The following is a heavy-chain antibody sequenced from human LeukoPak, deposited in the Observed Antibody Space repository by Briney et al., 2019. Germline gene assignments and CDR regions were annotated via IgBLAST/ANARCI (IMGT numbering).Heavy chain of an antibody. V-gene: IGHV3-48*03. CDR3: ATNTPMGHYSDN. J-gene: IGHJ4*02. CDR2: ISGSSTTV. CDR1: GFTFSSNE. Sequence: PGGSLRLSCAASGFTFSSNEMNWVRQAPGKGLQWVSYISGSSTTVYYADSVKGRFTISRDNAKNSLYLQMNSLRAEDTAIYYCATNTPMGHYSDNWGQGTLVSVSS. D-gene: IGHD5-18*01.